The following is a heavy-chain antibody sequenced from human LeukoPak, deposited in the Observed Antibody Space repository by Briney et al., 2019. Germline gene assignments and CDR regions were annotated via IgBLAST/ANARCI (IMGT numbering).Heavy chain of an antibody. V-gene: IGHV4-39*01. J-gene: IGHJ6*02. Sequence: PSETLSLTCTVSGGSISSSSYYWGWIRQPPGKGLEWIGSIYYSGSTYYNPSLKSRVTISVDTSKNQFSLKLSSVTAADTAAYYCARRGSTRYYYYGMDVWGQGTTVTVSS. CDR1: GGSISSSSYY. CDR3: ARRGSTRYYYYGMDV. D-gene: IGHD2-2*01. CDR2: IYYSGST.